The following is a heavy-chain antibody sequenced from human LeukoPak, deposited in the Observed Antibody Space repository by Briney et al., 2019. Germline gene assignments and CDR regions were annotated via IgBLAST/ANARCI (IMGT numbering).Heavy chain of an antibody. Sequence: SETLSLTCTVSGGSISSYYWSWIRQPPGKGLEWIGYIYYSGSTNYNPSLKSRVTISVDASKNQFSLKLSSVTAADTAVYYCARESSSWYGNWFDPWGQGTLVTVSS. D-gene: IGHD6-13*01. CDR2: IYYSGST. V-gene: IGHV4-59*01. J-gene: IGHJ5*02. CDR1: GGSISSYY. CDR3: ARESSSWYGNWFDP.